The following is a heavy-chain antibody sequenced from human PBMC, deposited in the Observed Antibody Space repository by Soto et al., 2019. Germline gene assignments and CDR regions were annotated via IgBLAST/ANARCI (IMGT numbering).Heavy chain of an antibody. V-gene: IGHV4-30-2*01. CDR1: GGSISSGGYS. Sequence: LSLTCAVSGGSISSGGYSWSWIRQPPGKGLEWIGYIYHSGSTYYNPSLKSRVTISVDRSKNQFSLKLSSVTAADTAVYYCARDLIPYGYSSSWPDAFDIWGQGTMVTVSS. CDR2: IYHSGST. CDR3: ARDLIPYGYSSSWPDAFDI. D-gene: IGHD6-13*01. J-gene: IGHJ3*02.